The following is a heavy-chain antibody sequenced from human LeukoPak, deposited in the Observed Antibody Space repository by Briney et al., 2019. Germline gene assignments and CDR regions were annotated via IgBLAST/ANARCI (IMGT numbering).Heavy chain of an antibody. CDR3: AKDRAGYSYGMFDS. CDR1: GFTFSNYA. D-gene: IGHD5-18*01. V-gene: IGHV3-23*01. J-gene: IGHJ4*02. CDR2: IVNSGGST. Sequence: GGPLRLSCVASGFTFSNYAMSWVRQAPGKGLEWVSGIVNSGGSTYYADSVKGRLTISRDNSKKTVYLQMSSLRGDDTAVYYCAKDRAGYSYGMFDSWGQGTLVTVSS.